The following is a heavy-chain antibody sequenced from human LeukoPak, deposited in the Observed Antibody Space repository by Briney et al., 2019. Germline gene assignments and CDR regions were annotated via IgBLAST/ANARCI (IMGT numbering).Heavy chain of an antibody. CDR2: ISYNGSSK. J-gene: IGHJ4*02. Sequence: GGSLRLSCAASGFTFSSYGMHWVRQAPGKGLEWVAVISYNGSSKYYADSVKGRFTISRDNSKNTVYLQMNSLRAEDSAVYYCASGYCTNDVCYTGGFDYWGQGTLVTVSS. V-gene: IGHV3-30*03. CDR1: GFTFSSYG. D-gene: IGHD2-8*01. CDR3: ASGYCTNDVCYTGGFDY.